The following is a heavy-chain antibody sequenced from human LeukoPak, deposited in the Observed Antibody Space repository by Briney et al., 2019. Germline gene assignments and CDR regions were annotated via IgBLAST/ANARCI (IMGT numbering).Heavy chain of an antibody. CDR2: INYAGGST. CDR1: GFTFSSYA. CDR3: AKDDGGSPPDAFDI. J-gene: IGHJ3*02. D-gene: IGHD3-10*01. Sequence: GGSLRLSCAASGFTFSSYAMTWVRQAPGKGLEWVSTINYAGGSTYYADSVKGRFAISRDSSKNTVYLQMNGLRGEDTAVYYCAKDDGGSPPDAFDIWGQGTLVTVS. V-gene: IGHV3-23*01.